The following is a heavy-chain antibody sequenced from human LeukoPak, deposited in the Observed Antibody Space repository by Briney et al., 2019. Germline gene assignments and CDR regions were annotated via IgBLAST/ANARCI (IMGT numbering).Heavy chain of an antibody. J-gene: IGHJ4*02. CDR1: GYTFTSQH. Sequence: ASVKVSCKATGYTFTSQHMHWVRQAPGQGPEWMGWINPNSGGTICAQKFQGRVTMTRETSISTAYMELTRLRSDDTAVYYCAREFGGLDYWGQGTLVTISS. D-gene: IGHD2-15*01. V-gene: IGHV1-2*02. CDR3: AREFGGLDY. CDR2: INPNSGGT.